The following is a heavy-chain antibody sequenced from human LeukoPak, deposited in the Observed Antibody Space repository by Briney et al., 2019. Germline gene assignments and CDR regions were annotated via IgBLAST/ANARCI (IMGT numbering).Heavy chain of an antibody. J-gene: IGHJ4*02. D-gene: IGHD6-13*01. V-gene: IGHV4-4*02. CDR1: GGSISNSNW. CDR3: ARGAWSVGTNYFDY. CDR2: IYLSGST. Sequence: NPSETLSLTCAVSGGSISNSNWWTWVRQPPGKGLEWIAEIYLSGSTNYNPSLKSRVTISIDKSMNQLSLNLNSVTAADTAVYYCARGAWSVGTNYFDYWGQGTLVTVSS.